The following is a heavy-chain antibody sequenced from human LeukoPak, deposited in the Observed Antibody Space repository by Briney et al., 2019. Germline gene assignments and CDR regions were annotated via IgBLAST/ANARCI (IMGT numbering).Heavy chain of an antibody. CDR3: TTATLRPVGL. V-gene: IGHV3-15*05. CDR1: GFSFSRAW. J-gene: IGHJ4*02. D-gene: IGHD3-10*01. CDR2: IKSKSDGGTT. Sequence: GGSLRLSCAASGFSFSRAWMSWVRQAPGKGLEWVGRIKSKSDGGTTDYAAPVKGRFTISRDDSKNTLFLQVNSLKIEDTAVYYCTTATLRPVGLWGQGTLVTVSS.